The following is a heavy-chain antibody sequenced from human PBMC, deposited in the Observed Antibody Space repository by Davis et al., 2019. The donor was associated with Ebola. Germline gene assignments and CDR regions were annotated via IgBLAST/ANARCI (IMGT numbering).Heavy chain of an antibody. CDR1: GGSISSSNW. CDR3: ARVIAAASDWFDP. Sequence: SCAVSGGSISSSNWWSWVRQPPGKGLEWIGYIYYSGSTNYNPSLKSRVTISVDTSKNQFSLKLSSVTAADTAVYYCARVIAAASDWFDPWGQGTLVTVSS. D-gene: IGHD6-13*01. CDR2: IYYSGST. J-gene: IGHJ5*02. V-gene: IGHV4-4*02.